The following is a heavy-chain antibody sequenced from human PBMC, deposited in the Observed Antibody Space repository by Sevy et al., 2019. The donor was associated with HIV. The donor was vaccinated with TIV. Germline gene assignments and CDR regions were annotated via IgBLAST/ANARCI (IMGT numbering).Heavy chain of an antibody. J-gene: IGHJ3*02. D-gene: IGHD1-26*01. CDR3: ATDTAREGSRNDAFDI. CDR2: FDPEDGET. Sequence: ASVKVSCKVSGYTLTELSMHWVRQAPGKGLEWMGGFDPEDGETIYAQKFQGRVTMTEDTSTDTAYMELSSLRSEDTAVYYCATDTAREGSRNDAFDIWGQGTMVTVS. V-gene: IGHV1-24*01. CDR1: GYTLTELS.